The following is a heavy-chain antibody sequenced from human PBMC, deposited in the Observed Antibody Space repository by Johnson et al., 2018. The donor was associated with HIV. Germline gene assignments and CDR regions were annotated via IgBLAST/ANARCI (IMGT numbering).Heavy chain of an antibody. J-gene: IGHJ3*01. CDR1: GFTFSSYW. Sequence: QVQLVESGGALVQPGGSLRLSCAASGFTFSSYWMSWVRQAPGKGLEWVAVISYDGSNKYYADSVKGRFTISRDNSKNTLYLQMKSLRAGDTAVYYCARAIGDGYPGMKAFDVWGQGTMVTVSS. CDR2: ISYDGSNK. V-gene: IGHV3-30-3*01. CDR3: ARAIGDGYPGMKAFDV. D-gene: IGHD2-21*01.